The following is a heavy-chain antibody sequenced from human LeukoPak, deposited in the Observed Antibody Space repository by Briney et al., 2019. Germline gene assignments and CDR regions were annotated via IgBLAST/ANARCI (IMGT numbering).Heavy chain of an antibody. Sequence: GTLRLSCAASGFTFSSYGMSWVRQAPGKGLEWVSAICGSGGSTYYADSVKGRFTISRDNSKNTLYLQMNSLRAEDTAVYYCAELGITMIGGVWGKGTTVTISS. J-gene: IGHJ6*04. CDR1: GFTFSSYG. CDR2: ICGSGGST. D-gene: IGHD3-10*02. V-gene: IGHV3-23*01. CDR3: AELGITMIGGV.